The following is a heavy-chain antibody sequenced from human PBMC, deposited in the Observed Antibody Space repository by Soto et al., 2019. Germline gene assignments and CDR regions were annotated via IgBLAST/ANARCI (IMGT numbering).Heavy chain of an antibody. J-gene: IGHJ6*02. CDR3: AKDVLRFLEWLAFYGMDV. V-gene: IGHV3-30*18. CDR1: GFTFSGFG. D-gene: IGHD3-3*01. CDR2: ISYDGSNK. Sequence: GRFLRLSWAAVGFTFSGFGMHRVIQAPGKGLEWVAVISYDGSNKYYADSVKGRFTISRDNSKNTLYLQMNSLRAEDTAVYYCAKDVLRFLEWLAFYGMDVWGQGTTVTVSS.